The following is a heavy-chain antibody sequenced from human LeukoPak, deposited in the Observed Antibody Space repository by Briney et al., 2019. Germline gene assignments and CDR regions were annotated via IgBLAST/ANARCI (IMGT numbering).Heavy chain of an antibody. D-gene: IGHD3-10*01. CDR3: VRGPYGSGISNLFDP. J-gene: IGHJ5*02. CDR2: IYYSGDT. Sequence: NSSETLSLTCTVSDGAIAGYSRSWIRQAPGKGLEWIGYIYYSGDTNYNPSLKSRVTVSVDTSKNQFSLKLTSVTAADTAVYYCVRGPYGSGISNLFDPWGQGTQVIVSS. V-gene: IGHV4-59*01. CDR1: DGAIAGYS.